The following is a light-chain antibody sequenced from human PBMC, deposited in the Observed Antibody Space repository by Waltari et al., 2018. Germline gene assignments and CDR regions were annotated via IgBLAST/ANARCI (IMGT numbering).Light chain of an antibody. J-gene: IGKJ2*01. V-gene: IGKV1-39*01. CDR1: QSISRY. Sequence: DSQMTQSPSSLSASVGDSVTITCRASQSISRYLNWYQQKPGKAPKLLIYAASNLQSGVPSRFSGSGSGTYFTLTISSLQPEDFATYYCQQSYSTPLSTFGQGTKLEIK. CDR2: AAS. CDR3: QQSYSTPLST.